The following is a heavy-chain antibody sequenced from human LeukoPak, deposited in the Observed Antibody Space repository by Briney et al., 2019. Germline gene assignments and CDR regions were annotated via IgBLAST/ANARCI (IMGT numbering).Heavy chain of an antibody. CDR2: IRNSGNTI. V-gene: IGHV3-48*01. Sequence: GGSLRLSCAVSGFTLSSYNMNWVRQAPGKGLEWVSYIRNSGNTIYYADSVKGRFTISRDPAKNSLYLQMNSLRAEDTAVYYCARGGFFPGSGSYYNSGYYYYYMDVWGKGTTVTASS. CDR3: ARGGFFPGSGSYYNSGYYYYYMDV. J-gene: IGHJ6*03. CDR1: GFTLSSYN. D-gene: IGHD3-10*01.